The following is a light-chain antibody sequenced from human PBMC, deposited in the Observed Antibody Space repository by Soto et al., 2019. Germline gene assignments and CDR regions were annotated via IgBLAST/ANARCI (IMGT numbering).Light chain of an antibody. J-gene: IGKJ5*01. V-gene: IGKV1-13*02. CDR2: KAS. CDR3: QQYNSYPYT. CDR1: QAIRTA. Sequence: AIHLTRSPSSLYASVGDRVTITCRASQAIRTALGWYQQKPGKAPKLLIYKASSLESGVPSRFSGSGSGTEFTLTISSLQPDDFATYYCQQYNSYPYTFGQGTRLEIK.